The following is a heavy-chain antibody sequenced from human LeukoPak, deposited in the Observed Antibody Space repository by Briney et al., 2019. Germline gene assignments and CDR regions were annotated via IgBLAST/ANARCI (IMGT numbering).Heavy chain of an antibody. CDR2: ISGSGGST. V-gene: IGHV3-23*01. CDR3: AKDGGLWVSAHWGDS. Sequence: GGSLRLSCAASGFTVSSNHMNWVRQAPGKGLEWVSAISGSGGSTYYADSVKGRFTVSRDNSKNTLFLQMNSLRAEDTAVYYCAKDGGLWVSAHWGDSWGRGTLVTVSS. CDR1: GFTVSSNH. J-gene: IGHJ4*02. D-gene: IGHD7-27*01.